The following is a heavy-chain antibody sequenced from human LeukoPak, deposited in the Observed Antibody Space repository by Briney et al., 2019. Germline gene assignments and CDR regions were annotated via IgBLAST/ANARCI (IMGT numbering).Heavy chain of an antibody. V-gene: IGHV3-11*01. CDR1: GFTFSDYY. J-gene: IGHJ4*02. D-gene: IGHD3-22*01. CDR3: ARDRRGYYDSSGYYDY. Sequence: PGGSLRLSCAASGFTFSDYYMSWLRHAPGKGLEWVSYISSSGSTIYYADSVKGRFTITRDNAKNSLYLKMKSLRAEDTAVYYCARDRRGYYDSSGYYDYWGQGTLVTVSS. CDR2: ISSSGSTI.